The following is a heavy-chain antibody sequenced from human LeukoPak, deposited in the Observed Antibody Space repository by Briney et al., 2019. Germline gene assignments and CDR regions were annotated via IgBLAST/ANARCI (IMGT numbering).Heavy chain of an antibody. CDR3: ARLSAYYYGSSFYYYMDV. V-gene: IGHV3-7*01. CDR2: IKQDESET. CDR1: GFSFSSYC. D-gene: IGHD3-10*01. J-gene: IGHJ6*03. Sequence: GGSLRLSCEGSGFSFSSYCMTWVRQSPGKGPEWVANIKQDESETYTVDSVKGRFTISRDNAKNSVYLHMNSLRAEDTALYYCARLSAYYYGSSFYYYMDVWGKGTTVTVSS.